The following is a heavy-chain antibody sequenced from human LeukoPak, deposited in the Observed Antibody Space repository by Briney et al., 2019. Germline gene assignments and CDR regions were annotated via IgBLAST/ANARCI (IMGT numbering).Heavy chain of an antibody. CDR1: GYTFTSYD. V-gene: IGHV1-46*01. CDR3: ARDSSGWYKLDY. Sequence: GASVKVSCKASGYTFTSYDINWVRQAPGQGLEWMGIINPSGGSTSYAQKFQGRVTMTRDTSTSTVYMELSSLRSEDTAVYYCARDSSGWYKLDYWGQGTLVTVSS. J-gene: IGHJ4*02. CDR2: INPSGGST. D-gene: IGHD6-19*01.